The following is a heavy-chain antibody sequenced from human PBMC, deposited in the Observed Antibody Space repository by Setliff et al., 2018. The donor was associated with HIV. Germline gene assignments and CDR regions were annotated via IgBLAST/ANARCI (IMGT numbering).Heavy chain of an antibody. Sequence: PSETLSLTCAVSGYSISSGYYWGWIRQTPGKGLEWIGSIYTSGSTTYNPSLKSRVTISVHTSKNQFSLKLNSVTAADTAVYYCARQYYYDSSGYHYYFDYWGQGTLVTVSS. CDR2: IYTSGST. CDR1: GYSISSGYY. V-gene: IGHV4-38-2*01. CDR3: ARQYYYDSSGYHYYFDY. D-gene: IGHD3-22*01. J-gene: IGHJ4*02.